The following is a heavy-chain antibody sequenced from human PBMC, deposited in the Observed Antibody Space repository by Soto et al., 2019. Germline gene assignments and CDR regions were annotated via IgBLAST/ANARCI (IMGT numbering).Heavy chain of an antibody. Sequence: TLSLTCTVSGGSISSGGYSWSWIRQPPGKGLEWIGYIYHSWSTDYNPSLKSRVTISVDRSKNQFSLKLSSETAAATAVHYCGRVRRKRGFDFWAEGTLVTVSA. V-gene: IGHV4-30-2*01. CDR1: GGSISSGGYS. CDR3: GRVRRKRGFDF. CDR2: IYHSWST. J-gene: IGHJ5*01.